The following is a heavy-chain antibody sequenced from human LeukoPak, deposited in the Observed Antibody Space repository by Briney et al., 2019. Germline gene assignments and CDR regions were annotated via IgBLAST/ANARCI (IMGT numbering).Heavy chain of an antibody. CDR2: ISYHTTDK. CDR1: GFSFNHYG. Sequence: GGSLRLSCAASGFSFNHYGMHWFRQAPGKGLEWVASISYHTTDKFYADSVKGRFTISRDNSLDTLYLQMNSLRAEDTAIYYCAKDYSTSWWFHYWGQGTLATVSS. CDR3: AKDYSTSWWFHY. J-gene: IGHJ4*02. D-gene: IGHD6-13*01. V-gene: IGHV3-30*18.